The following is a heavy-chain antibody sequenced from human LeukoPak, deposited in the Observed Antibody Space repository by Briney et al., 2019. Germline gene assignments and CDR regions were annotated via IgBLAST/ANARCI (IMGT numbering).Heavy chain of an antibody. V-gene: IGHV4-59*01. D-gene: IGHD6-13*01. CDR2: IYYSGST. CDR1: GGSISSYY. Sequence: PSETLSLTCTVSGGSISSYYWSWIRQPPGKRLEWIGYIYYSGSTNYNPSLKSRVTISVDTSKNQFSLKLSSVTAADTAVYYCARVGSSSSWAIDYYFDYWGQGTLVTVSS. CDR3: ARVGSSSSWAIDYYFDY. J-gene: IGHJ4*02.